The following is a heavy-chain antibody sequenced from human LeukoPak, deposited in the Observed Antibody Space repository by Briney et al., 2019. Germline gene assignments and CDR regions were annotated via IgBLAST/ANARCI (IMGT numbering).Heavy chain of an antibody. Sequence: GGSLRLSCAASRFTFSTYTMNWVRQAPGKGLEWVSSISSSSSYIYYADSVKGRFTISRDNAKISLYLQMNTLRAEDTAVYYCARDRTTVTTFDYWGQGTLVTVSS. V-gene: IGHV3-21*01. CDR2: ISSSSSYI. D-gene: IGHD4-17*01. J-gene: IGHJ4*02. CDR3: ARDRTTVTTFDY. CDR1: RFTFSTYT.